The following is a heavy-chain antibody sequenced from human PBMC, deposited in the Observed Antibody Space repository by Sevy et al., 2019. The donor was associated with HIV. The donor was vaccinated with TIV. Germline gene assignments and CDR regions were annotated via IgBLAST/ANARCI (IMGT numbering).Heavy chain of an antibody. CDR2: INPNTGGT. Sequence: ASVKVSCKASGYTFTGYYMHWVRQAPGQGLEWVGWINPNTGGTNYAQKFQGRVTMTRDTSISTVYMELSRLRSDDTAVYYCAKDRSWDIVVVVAVYFDYWGQGTLVTVSS. CDR3: AKDRSWDIVVVVAVYFDY. D-gene: IGHD2-15*01. CDR1: GYTFTGYY. J-gene: IGHJ4*02. V-gene: IGHV1-2*02.